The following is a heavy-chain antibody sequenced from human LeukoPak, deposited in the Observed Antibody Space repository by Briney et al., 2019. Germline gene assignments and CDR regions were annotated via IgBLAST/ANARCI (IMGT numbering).Heavy chain of an antibody. D-gene: IGHD6-19*01. CDR2: IYSGGST. CDR1: GFTVSTNY. CDR3: AKDQGLRSVTGPYY. V-gene: IGHV3-66*01. J-gene: IGHJ4*02. Sequence: GGSLRLSCAASGFTVSTNYRNLVRQAPGRGLEWVSVIYSGGSTYYVDSVKGRFTISRDNSKNTLYLQMNSLRAEDTAVYYCAKDQGLRSVTGPYYCGQGTLVTVSS.